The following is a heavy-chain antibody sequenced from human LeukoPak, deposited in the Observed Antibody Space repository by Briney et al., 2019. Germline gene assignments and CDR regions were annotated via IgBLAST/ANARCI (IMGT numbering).Heavy chain of an antibody. CDR2: IYYSGST. CDR1: GGSISSGDYY. CDR3: ARDPGDTRITIFGVVSSPGIQH. Sequence: SETLSLTCTVSGGSISSGDYYWSWIRQPPGKGLEWIGYIYYSGSTYYNPSLKSRVTISVDTSKNQFSLKLSSVTAADTAVYYCARDPGDTRITIFGVVSSPGIQHWGQGTLVTVSS. D-gene: IGHD3-3*01. V-gene: IGHV4-30-4*01. J-gene: IGHJ1*01.